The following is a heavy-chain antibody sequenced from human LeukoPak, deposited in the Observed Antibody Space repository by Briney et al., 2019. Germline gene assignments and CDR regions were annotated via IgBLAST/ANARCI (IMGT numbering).Heavy chain of an antibody. D-gene: IGHD1-14*01. V-gene: IGHV3-30*18. J-gene: IGHJ1*01. CDR2: ISYDGSNK. Sequence: PGGSLRLSRAASGFTFSSYGMHWVRPAPGKGLGSGAVISYDGSNKYYADSVKGRFTISRDNSKNTLYLQMNSLRAEDTAVYYCAKGPHAEYFEHWGQGTLVTVSS. CDR1: GFTFSSYG. CDR3: AKGPHAEYFEH.